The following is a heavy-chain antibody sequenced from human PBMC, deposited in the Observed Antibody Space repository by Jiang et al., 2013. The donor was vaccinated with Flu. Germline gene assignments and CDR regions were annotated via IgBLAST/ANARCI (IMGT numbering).Heavy chain of an antibody. D-gene: IGHD6-13*01. V-gene: IGHV4-34*01. CDR2: INHSGST. Sequence: INHSGSTNXNPSLKSRVTISVDTSKNQFSLKLSSVTAADTAVYYCARRRRIAAAGSPTNWFDPWGQGTLVTVSS. CDR3: ARRRRIAAAGSPTNWFDP. J-gene: IGHJ5*02.